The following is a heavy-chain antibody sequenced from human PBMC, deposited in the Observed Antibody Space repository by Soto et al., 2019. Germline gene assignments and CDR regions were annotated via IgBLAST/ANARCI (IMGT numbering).Heavy chain of an antibody. J-gene: IGHJ4*02. CDR1: GCTFSSYA. D-gene: IGHD3-9*01. Sequence: SCKASGCTFSSYAISWVRQAPGKGLEWVAVISYDGSNKYYADSVKGRFTISRDNSKNTLYLQMNSLRAEDTAVYYCAKDSYYDILTGYHDYWGQGTLVTVS. CDR3: AKDSYYDILTGYHDY. V-gene: IGHV3-30*04. CDR2: ISYDGSNK.